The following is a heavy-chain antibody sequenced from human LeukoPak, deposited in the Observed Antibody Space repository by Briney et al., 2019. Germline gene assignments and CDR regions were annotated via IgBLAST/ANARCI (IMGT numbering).Heavy chain of an antibody. CDR3: ARNGYNPRFDY. Sequence: GGSLRLSCAASGFTFSSYSMTWVRQAPRKGLEWVSSISSSSSYIYYADSVKGRFTISRDNAKNSLYLQMNSLRAEDTAVYYCARNGYNPRFDYWGQGTLVTVSS. D-gene: IGHD5-24*01. V-gene: IGHV3-21*01. CDR2: ISSSSSYI. CDR1: GFTFSSYS. J-gene: IGHJ4*02.